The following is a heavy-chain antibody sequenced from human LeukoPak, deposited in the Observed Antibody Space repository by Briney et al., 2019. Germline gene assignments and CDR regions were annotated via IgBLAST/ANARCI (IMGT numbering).Heavy chain of an antibody. Sequence: GESLKISCKGSGYSFTSYWIGWVRQMPGKGLEWMGITYPGDSDTRYSPSFQGQVTISADKSISTAYLQWSSLKASDTAMYYCVFLGYYDSSGYNREFDYWGQGTLVTVSS. D-gene: IGHD3-22*01. CDR2: TYPGDSDT. V-gene: IGHV5-51*01. J-gene: IGHJ4*02. CDR3: VFLGYYDSSGYNREFDY. CDR1: GYSFTSYW.